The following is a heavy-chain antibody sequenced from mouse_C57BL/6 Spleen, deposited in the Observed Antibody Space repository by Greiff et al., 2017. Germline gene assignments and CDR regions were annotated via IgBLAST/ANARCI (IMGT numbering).Heavy chain of an antibody. CDR1: GYTFTDYY. J-gene: IGHJ4*01. D-gene: IGHD1-1*01. V-gene: IGHV1-26*01. CDR3: AREATTVVAPYAMDY. Sequence: VQLQQSGPELVKPGASVKISCKASGYTFTDYYMNWVKQSHGKSLEWIGDINPNNGGTSYNQKFKGKATLTVDKSSSTAYMELRSLTSEDSAVYYCAREATTVVAPYAMDYWGQGTSVTVSS. CDR2: INPNNGGT.